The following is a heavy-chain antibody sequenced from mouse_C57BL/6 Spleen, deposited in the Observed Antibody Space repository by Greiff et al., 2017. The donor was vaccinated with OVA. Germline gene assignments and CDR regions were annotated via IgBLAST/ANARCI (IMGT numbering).Heavy chain of an antibody. CDR2: IDPSDSYT. Sequence: QVQLQQPGAELVKPGASVKLSCKASGYTFTSYWMQWVKQRPGQGLEWIGEIDPSDSYTNYNQKFKGKATLTVDPSSSTAYMQLSSLTSEDSAVYYCARWGTTVVATRDFDYWGQGTTLTVSS. V-gene: IGHV1-50*01. J-gene: IGHJ2*01. CDR3: ARWGTTVVATRDFDY. CDR1: GYTFTSYW. D-gene: IGHD1-1*01.